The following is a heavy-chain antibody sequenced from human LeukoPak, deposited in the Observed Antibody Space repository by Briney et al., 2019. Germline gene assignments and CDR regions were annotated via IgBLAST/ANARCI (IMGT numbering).Heavy chain of an antibody. CDR1: SFTLRSYG. J-gene: IGHJ4*02. CDR3: AKDRHPARTDGYYFDF. CDR2: ISNDANNE. D-gene: IGHD5-24*01. Sequence: GGSLRLSCAASSFTLRSYGMHRVRQAPGKGLEWVAVISNDANNENYADSVKGRFTISRDNSQNTLYLQMNSLRIEDTAVYYCAKDRHPARTDGYYFDFWGQGTLVTVSS. V-gene: IGHV3-30*18.